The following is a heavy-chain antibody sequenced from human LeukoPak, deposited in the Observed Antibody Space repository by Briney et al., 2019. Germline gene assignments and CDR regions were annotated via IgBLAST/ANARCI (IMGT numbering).Heavy chain of an antibody. J-gene: IGHJ4*02. D-gene: IGHD7-27*01. CDR2: IYYSGST. V-gene: IGHV4-31*03. Sequence: PSEILSLTCTVSGGSISSGGYYWSWIRQHPGKGLEWIGYIYYSGSTYYNPSLKSRVTISVDTSKNQFSLKLSSVTAADTAVYYCARAWELTGDPSHFDYWGQGTLVTVSS. CDR1: GGSISSGGYY. CDR3: ARAWELTGDPSHFDY.